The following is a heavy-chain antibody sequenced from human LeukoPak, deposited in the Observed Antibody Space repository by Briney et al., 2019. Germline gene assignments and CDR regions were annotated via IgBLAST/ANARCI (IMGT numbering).Heavy chain of an antibody. Sequence: GGSLRLSCAASGFTVSSNYMTWVRQAPGKGLEWVGNIIPDGSEKQYVDSVKGRFTISRDNAKNSLYLQMNSLRAEDTAVYYCYCAVEDYWGQGTLVTVSS. CDR2: IIPDGSEK. V-gene: IGHV3-7*01. CDR3: YCAVEDY. J-gene: IGHJ4*02. CDR1: GFTVSSNY. D-gene: IGHD2-15*01.